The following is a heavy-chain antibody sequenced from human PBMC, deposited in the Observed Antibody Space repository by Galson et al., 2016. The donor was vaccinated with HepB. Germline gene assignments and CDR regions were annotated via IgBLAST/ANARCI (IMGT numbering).Heavy chain of an antibody. J-gene: IGHJ4*02. CDR1: GFTFSSCA. Sequence: SLRLSCAVSGFTFSSCAMSWVRQAPGKGLEWVSSISISSENTYYADSVKGRFTVSRDNSKNTLNLQMSSLRAEDTAIYYCANRPSGTWGPIEYWGQGNLVTVSS. V-gene: IGHV3-23*01. D-gene: IGHD7-27*01. CDR3: ANRPSGTWGPIEY. CDR2: ISISSENT.